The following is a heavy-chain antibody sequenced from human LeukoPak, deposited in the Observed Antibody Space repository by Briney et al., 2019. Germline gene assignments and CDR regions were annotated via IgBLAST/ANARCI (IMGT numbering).Heavy chain of an antibody. CDR1: GFTFTSYA. D-gene: IGHD5-24*01. Sequence: GGSLRLSCAASGFTFTSYAMSWVRQAPGKGLEWVSAISGSGGSTYCADSVKGRFTISRDNSKSTLFLQMNSLRAEDTAVYYCAKDPRVGSRVATPCHWGQGTLVTVSS. J-gene: IGHJ4*02. CDR3: AKDPRVGSRVATPCH. V-gene: IGHV3-23*01. CDR2: ISGSGGST.